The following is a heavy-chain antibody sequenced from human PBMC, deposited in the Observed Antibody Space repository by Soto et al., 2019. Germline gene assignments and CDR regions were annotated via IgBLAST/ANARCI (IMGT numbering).Heavy chain of an antibody. V-gene: IGHV4-59*01. CDR2: IYYSGST. CDR1: GGSISSYY. Sequence: PSETLSLTYTVSGGSISSYYWSWIRQPPGKGVDWIGYIYYSGSTNYNPSLKSRVTISVDTSKNQFSLKLSSVTAADPAVYYCAGDTSAKATILGVAGTWFDPWGQGTLVTVSS. J-gene: IGHJ5*02. CDR3: AGDTSAKATILGVAGTWFDP. D-gene: IGHD3-3*01.